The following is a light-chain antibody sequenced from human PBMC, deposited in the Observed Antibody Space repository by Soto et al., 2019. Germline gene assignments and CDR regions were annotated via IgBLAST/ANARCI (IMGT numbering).Light chain of an antibody. V-gene: IGLV2-23*01. Sequence: QSALTQPASVSASPGQSITISCTGTSSDVGSSNLVSWYQHHPGKAPKLIIYEGSRRPSGVSGRFSGSKSGNTASLTISGLQADDEADYYCCSFARSITFHAFGTGTKLTVL. CDR3: CSFARSITFHA. J-gene: IGLJ1*01. CDR1: SSDVGSSNL. CDR2: EGS.